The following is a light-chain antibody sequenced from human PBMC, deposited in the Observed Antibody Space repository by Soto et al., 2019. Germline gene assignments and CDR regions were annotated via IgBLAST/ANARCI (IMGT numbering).Light chain of an antibody. Sequence: EIVSTQSPATLSLSPGERATLSCRASQSVSSYLAWYQQKPGQAPRLLIYDASNTATGIPARFSGSGSGTDFTLTISSLEPEDFAVYYWQQRSNWTLTFGGGTKVEIK. J-gene: IGKJ4*01. CDR2: DAS. CDR3: QQRSNWTLT. V-gene: IGKV3-11*01. CDR1: QSVSSY.